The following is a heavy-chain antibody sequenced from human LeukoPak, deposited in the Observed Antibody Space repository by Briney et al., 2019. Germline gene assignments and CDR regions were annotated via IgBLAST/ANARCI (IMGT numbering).Heavy chain of an antibody. Sequence: GGSLRLSCAPSGFTFDDYAMHWVRQAPGKGLEWVSLISWDGGSTYYADSVKGRFTISRDNSKNSLYLQMNSLRAEDTALYYCAKAAYCGGDCYPEEYYFDYWGQGTLVTVSS. CDR2: ISWDGGST. CDR3: AKAAYCGGDCYPEEYYFDY. CDR1: GFTFDDYA. J-gene: IGHJ4*02. V-gene: IGHV3-43D*04. D-gene: IGHD2-21*02.